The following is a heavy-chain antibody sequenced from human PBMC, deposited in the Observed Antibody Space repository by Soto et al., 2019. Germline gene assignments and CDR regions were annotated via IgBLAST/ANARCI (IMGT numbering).Heavy chain of an antibody. CDR1: GFTFSSYW. J-gene: IGHJ4*02. D-gene: IGHD2-2*01. CDR2: IKQDGSEK. V-gene: IGHV3-7*01. Sequence: EVQLVESGGGLVQPGGSLRLSCAASGFTFSSYWMSWVRQAPGKGLEWVADIKQDGSEKNYMDSMKGRFTISRDNAENSLYLQMSSLRAEDTAVYYCARLLGPARFDSWGQGTLVTVSS. CDR3: ARLLGPARFDS.